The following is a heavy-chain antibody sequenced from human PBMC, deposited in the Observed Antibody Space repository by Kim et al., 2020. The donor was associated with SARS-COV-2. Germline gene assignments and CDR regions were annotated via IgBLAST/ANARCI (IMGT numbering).Heavy chain of an antibody. CDR2: INPNSGGT. CDR1: GYTFTGYY. V-gene: IGHV1-2*06. CDR3: AREGLGYCSGGSCYPRCGMDV. D-gene: IGHD2-15*01. Sequence: ASVKVSCKASGYTFTGYYMHWVRQAPGQGLEWMGRINPNSGGTNYAQKFQGRVTMTRDTSISTAYMELSRLRSDDTAVYYCAREGLGYCSGGSCYPRCGMDVWGQGTTVTVSS. J-gene: IGHJ6*02.